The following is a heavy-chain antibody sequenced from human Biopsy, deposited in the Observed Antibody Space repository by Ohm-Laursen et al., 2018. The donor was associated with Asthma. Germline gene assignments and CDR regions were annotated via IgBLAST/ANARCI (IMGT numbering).Heavy chain of an antibody. D-gene: IGHD2-8*02. CDR2: IYWDDDK. CDR1: GFSLTTTGVG. J-gene: IGHJ3*02. CDR3: AHRLCIGGACYDAFDI. V-gene: IGHV2-5*02. Sequence: PTQTLTLTCSFSGFSLTTTGVGVAWIRQPPGKALEWLASIYWDDDKRYSSSLKSRLTITKDTSKNQVVLTMTNVDPVDTATYYCAHRLCIGGACYDAFDIWGQGTMVTVSS.